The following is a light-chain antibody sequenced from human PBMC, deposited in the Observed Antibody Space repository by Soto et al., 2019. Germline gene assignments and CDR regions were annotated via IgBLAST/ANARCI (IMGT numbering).Light chain of an antibody. Sequence: QSALTQPASVSGSPGQSIPVSCPGTSRDIGGYNFVSWYQHHPGKAPKLMIYEVNNRPSGVSSRFSGSKSGNTASLTISGLQTEDEADYYCSSFTTSSTLVVFGGGTKLTVL. V-gene: IGLV2-14*01. CDR3: SSFTTSSTLVV. CDR1: SRDIGGYNF. J-gene: IGLJ2*01. CDR2: EVN.